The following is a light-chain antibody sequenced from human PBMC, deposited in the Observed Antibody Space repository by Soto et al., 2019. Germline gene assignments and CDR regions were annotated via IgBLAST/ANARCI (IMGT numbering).Light chain of an antibody. CDR1: QSISTW. J-gene: IGKJ2*01. CDR3: QQYNSYLYT. Sequence: DIEMTQSPSTLSASVGDRVTITCRASQSISTWLAWYQQKPGKAPNLLLYDASNLESGVPSRFSGSGTGTAFPLTISSLQPDDFATYYCQQYNSYLYTFGQGTKLEIK. CDR2: DAS. V-gene: IGKV1-5*01.